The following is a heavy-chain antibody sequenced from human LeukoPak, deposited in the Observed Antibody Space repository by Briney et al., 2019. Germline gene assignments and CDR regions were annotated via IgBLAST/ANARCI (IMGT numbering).Heavy chain of an antibody. J-gene: IGHJ4*02. CDR1: GFTFSGYA. CDR3: AKMVREFYTISYYFDY. Sequence: GGSLRLSCAASGFTFSGYAMNWFRQAPGKGLEWFSGIRGSGAGTYYADSVKGRFTISRDNSKNTLYLQMNSLRADDTAVYYCAKMVREFYTISYYFDYWGQGTLVTVSS. D-gene: IGHD2-8*01. CDR2: IRGSGAGT. V-gene: IGHV3-23*01.